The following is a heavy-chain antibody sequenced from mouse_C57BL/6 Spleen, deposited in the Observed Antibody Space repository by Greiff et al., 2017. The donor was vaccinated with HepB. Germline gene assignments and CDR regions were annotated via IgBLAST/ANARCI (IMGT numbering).Heavy chain of an antibody. CDR3: ARGGTGKDFDY. CDR2: IYPSDSET. D-gene: IGHD4-1*01. CDR1: GYTFTSYW. Sequence: QVQLQQPGAELVRPGSSVKLSCKASGYTFTSYWMDWVKQRPGQGLEWIGNIYPSDSETHYNQKFKDKATLTVDKSSSTAYMQLSSLTSEDSAVYYCARGGTGKDFDYWGQGTTLTVSS. V-gene: IGHV1-61*01. J-gene: IGHJ2*01.